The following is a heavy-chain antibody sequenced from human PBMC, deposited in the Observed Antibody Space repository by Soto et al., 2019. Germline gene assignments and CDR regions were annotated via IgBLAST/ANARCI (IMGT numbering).Heavy chain of an antibody. CDR3: AKDLRDYYGSGPDAFDI. D-gene: IGHD3-10*01. Sequence: GGSLRLSCAASGFTFSSYGMHWVRQAPGKGLEWVAVISYDGSNKYYADSVKGRFTISRDNSKNTLYLQMNSLRAEDTAVYYCAKDLRDYYGSGPDAFDIWGQGTMVTVSS. CDR2: ISYDGSNK. J-gene: IGHJ3*02. V-gene: IGHV3-30*18. CDR1: GFTFSSYG.